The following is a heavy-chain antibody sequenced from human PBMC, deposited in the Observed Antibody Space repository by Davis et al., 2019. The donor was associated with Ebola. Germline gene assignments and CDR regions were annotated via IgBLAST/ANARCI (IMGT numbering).Heavy chain of an antibody. Sequence: PGGSLRLSCAASGFTFSSYGMHWVRQAPGKGLEWVAVIWYDGSNKYYADSVKGRFTISRDNSKNTLYLQMNSLRAEDTAVYYCAREQYYYGSGSYYYGMDVWGQGTTVTVSS. D-gene: IGHD3-10*01. CDR2: IWYDGSNK. J-gene: IGHJ6*02. V-gene: IGHV3-33*01. CDR3: AREQYYYGSGSYYYGMDV. CDR1: GFTFSSYG.